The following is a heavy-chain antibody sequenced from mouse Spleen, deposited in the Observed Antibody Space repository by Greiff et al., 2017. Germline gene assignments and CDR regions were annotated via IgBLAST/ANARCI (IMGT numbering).Heavy chain of an antibody. CDR2: ISYDGSN. D-gene: IGHD1-1*01. CDR1: GYSITSGYY. CDR3: ARDYYGSSYDY. Sequence: ESGPGLVKPSQSLSLTGSVTGYSITSGYYWNWIRQFPGNKLEWMGYISYDGSNNYNPSLKNRISITRDTSKNQFFLKLNSVTTEDTATYYCARDYYGSSYDYWGQGTTLTVSS. J-gene: IGHJ2*01. V-gene: IGHV3-6*01.